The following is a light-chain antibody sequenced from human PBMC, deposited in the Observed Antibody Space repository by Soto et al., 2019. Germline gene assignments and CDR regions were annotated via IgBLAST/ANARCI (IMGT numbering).Light chain of an antibody. CDR3: QQHGDSPWT. CDR1: QTVRSNY. V-gene: IGKV3-20*01. Sequence: EIVLTQSPGTLSLSPGERATLSCRASQTVRSNYLVWYHQKDGQXPRLLMFRASRRATGVPDRFSGSGSGTDLTITISRLEPEDFEVYYCQQHGDSPWTLSQGTKVDIK. CDR2: RAS. J-gene: IGKJ1*01.